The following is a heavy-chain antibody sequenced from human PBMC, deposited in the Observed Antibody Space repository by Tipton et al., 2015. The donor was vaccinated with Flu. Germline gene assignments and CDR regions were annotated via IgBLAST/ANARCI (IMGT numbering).Heavy chain of an antibody. Sequence: TLSLTCTVSGGSISSYYWSWIRQPPGKGLEWIGEINHSGSTNYNPSLKSRVTISVDTSKNQFSLKLSSVTAADTAVYYCARGRGPDYWGQGTLVTVSS. CDR2: INHSGST. CDR3: ARGRGPDY. D-gene: IGHD1-26*01. J-gene: IGHJ4*02. CDR1: GGSISSYY. V-gene: IGHV4-34*01.